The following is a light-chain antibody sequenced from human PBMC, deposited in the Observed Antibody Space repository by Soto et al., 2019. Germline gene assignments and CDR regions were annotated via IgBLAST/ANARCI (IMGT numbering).Light chain of an antibody. Sequence: DIQMTQSPSSLSASVGDRVTITCRSSQSISSYLNWYQQKPGKAPKLLIYAASSLQSGVPSRFSGSGSGKDLTLTISSLQPEDFATYYCQQSYSTPWTVGQGTQVDIK. CDR1: QSISSY. J-gene: IGKJ1*01. V-gene: IGKV1-39*01. CDR2: AAS. CDR3: QQSYSTPWT.